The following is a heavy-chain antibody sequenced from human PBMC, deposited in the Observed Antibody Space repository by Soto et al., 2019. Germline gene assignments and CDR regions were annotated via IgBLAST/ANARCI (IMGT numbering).Heavy chain of an antibody. V-gene: IGHV1-18*01. J-gene: IGHJ6*02. D-gene: IGHD5-12*01. CDR1: GYTFTRSG. Sequence: QVQLVQSGAEVKKPGASVKVSCKASGYTFTRSGISWVRQAPGQGLEWMGWISTYNGDTNYAQTFQGRVTMTTDTSTSPGHMEVRSLRPDDTAVYYCAGEGVAPYYYYGMDVWGQGTPVTVSS. CDR2: ISTYNGDT. CDR3: AGEGVAPYYYYGMDV.